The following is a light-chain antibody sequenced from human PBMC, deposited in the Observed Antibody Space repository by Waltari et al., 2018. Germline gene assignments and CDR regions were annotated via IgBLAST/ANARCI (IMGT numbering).Light chain of an antibody. CDR2: GNN. V-gene: IGLV1-40*01. Sequence: QSVLTQPPSVSGAPGQRVTISCTGSSTNTEAGQEVHWYQDFPGAAPKLLIYGNNNRPSGVPDRFSGSKSGTSASLAITGLQAEDEAHYYCQSFDTSLSGGVVFGGGTKVTVL. J-gene: IGLJ2*01. CDR3: QSFDTSLSGGVV. CDR1: STNTEAGQE.